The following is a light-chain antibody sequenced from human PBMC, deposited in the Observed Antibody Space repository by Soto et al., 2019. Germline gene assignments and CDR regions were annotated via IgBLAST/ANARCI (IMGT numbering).Light chain of an antibody. CDR1: SSNIGGNS. CDR3: FSFTTTSTHV. V-gene: IGLV1-51*01. Sequence: QSVLTQPPSVSAAPGQKVTISCSGSSSNIGGNSVSWYQQLPGTAPKLLIYDDNKRPSGIPDRFSGSKSGTSATLTISGLQVEDEAEYFCFSFTTTSTHVFGTGTKVTVL. J-gene: IGLJ1*01. CDR2: DDN.